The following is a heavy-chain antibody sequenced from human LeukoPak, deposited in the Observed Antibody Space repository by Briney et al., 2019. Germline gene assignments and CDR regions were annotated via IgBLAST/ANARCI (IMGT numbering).Heavy chain of an antibody. Sequence: GGTLRLSCAASGFTFSSYGMSWVRQAPGKGLEWVSAISGSGGSTYYADSVKGQFTISRDNSKNTLYLQMNSLRAEDTAVYYCAKPYYYDSSGYYANDAFDIWGQGTMVTVSS. CDR3: AKPYYYDSSGYYANDAFDI. CDR1: GFTFSSYG. D-gene: IGHD3-22*01. V-gene: IGHV3-23*01. CDR2: ISGSGGST. J-gene: IGHJ3*02.